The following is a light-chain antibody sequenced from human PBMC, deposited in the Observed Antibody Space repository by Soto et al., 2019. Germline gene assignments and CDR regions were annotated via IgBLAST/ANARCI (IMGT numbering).Light chain of an antibody. J-gene: IGLJ1*01. CDR1: SSDVGGYNY. CDR3: ISFTSRHIYV. V-gene: IGLV2-14*01. CDR2: EVT. Sequence: HSVLTQPASVSGSPGQSITISCTGTSSDVGGYNYVSWYQQHPGQAPKLIIYEVTNRPSGISNRFSGSKSGNTASLTISGLQTEDEADYYCISFTSRHIYVFGTGTKVTVL.